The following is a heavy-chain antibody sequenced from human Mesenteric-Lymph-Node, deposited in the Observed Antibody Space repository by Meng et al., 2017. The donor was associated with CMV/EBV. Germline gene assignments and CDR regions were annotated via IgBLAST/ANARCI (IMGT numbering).Heavy chain of an antibody. CDR1: GFTFSSYP. CDR3: ARSGYHYDSSGYSPVDS. J-gene: IGHJ4*02. Sequence: GESLKISCAASGFTFSSYPMRWVRQAPGKGLEWVSTISGSGDNTYYVDSVKGRFIISRDNSKNTVYLQMNSLRAEDTAVYYCARSGYHYDSSGYSPVDSWGQGTLVTVSS. V-gene: IGHV3-23*01. CDR2: ISGSGDNT. D-gene: IGHD3-22*01.